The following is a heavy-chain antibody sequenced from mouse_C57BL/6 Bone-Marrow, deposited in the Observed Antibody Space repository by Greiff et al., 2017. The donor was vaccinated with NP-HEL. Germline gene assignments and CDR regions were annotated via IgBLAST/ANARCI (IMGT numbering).Heavy chain of an antibody. CDR3: TRGYLRYYSYYFDY. D-gene: IGHD1-1*01. CDR2: ISSGGDYI. J-gene: IGHJ2*01. Sequence: EVQLQESGEGLVKPGGSLKLSCAASGFTFSSYAMSWVRQTPEKRLEWVAYISSGGDYIYYADTVKGRFTISRDNARNTLYLQMSSLKSEDTAMYYCTRGYLRYYSYYFDYWGQGTTLTVSS. V-gene: IGHV5-9-1*02. CDR1: GFTFSSYA.